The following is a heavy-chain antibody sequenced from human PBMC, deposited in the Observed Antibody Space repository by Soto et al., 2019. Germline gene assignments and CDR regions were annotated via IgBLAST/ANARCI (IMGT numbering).Heavy chain of an antibody. CDR1: GFTFSSYA. J-gene: IGHJ6*02. D-gene: IGHD2-15*01. CDR2: ISGSGGST. CDR3: AKGITDPGGYYSYSMDV. Sequence: GGSLRLSCVASGFTFSSYAMGWVRQAPGKGLDWGSVISGSGGSTYSADSVKGRFTISRDNSKNILYLQMNSLRAEDTAVYYCAKGITDPGGYYSYSMDVWGQGTPVTLSS. V-gene: IGHV3-23*01.